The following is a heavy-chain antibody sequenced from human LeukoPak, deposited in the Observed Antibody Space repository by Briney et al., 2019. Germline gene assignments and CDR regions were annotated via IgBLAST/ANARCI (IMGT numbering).Heavy chain of an antibody. V-gene: IGHV5-51*01. Sequence: GESLKISCKGYGYSFTTYWIGWVRQMPGKGLEWMGIIYSGDSDTTYSPAFQGQVTISVDKSITTAYLHWSSLKASDTAVYYCARRVYYGDYGFDYWGQGTLVTVSS. CDR1: GYSFTTYW. J-gene: IGHJ4*02. CDR3: ARRVYYGDYGFDY. D-gene: IGHD4-17*01. CDR2: IYSGDSDT.